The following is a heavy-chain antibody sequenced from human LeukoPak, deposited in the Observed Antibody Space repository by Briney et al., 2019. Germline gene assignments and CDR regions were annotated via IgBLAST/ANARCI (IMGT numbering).Heavy chain of an antibody. Sequence: SQTLSLTCTVSGGSISSGGYYWSWIRQHPGKGLEWIGYIYYRGSTYYNPSLKSRVTISVDTSKNQFSLKLSSVTAADTAVYYCARQGVVISLRAFDIWGQGTMVTVSS. D-gene: IGHD3-3*01. J-gene: IGHJ3*02. CDR2: IYYRGST. CDR3: ARQGVVISLRAFDI. CDR1: GGSISSGGYY. V-gene: IGHV4-31*03.